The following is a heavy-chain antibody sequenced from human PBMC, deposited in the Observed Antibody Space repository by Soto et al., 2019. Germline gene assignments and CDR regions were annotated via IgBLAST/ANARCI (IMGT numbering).Heavy chain of an antibody. V-gene: IGHV4-31*03. D-gene: IGHD3-10*01. Sequence: SETLSLTCTVSGGSISSGGYYWSWIRQHPGKGLEWIGYIYYSGSTYYNPSLKSRVTISVDTSKNQFSLKLSSVTAADTAVYYCARVGMVRGVIYYFDYWGQGTLVTVSS. CDR1: GGSISSGGYY. CDR2: IYYSGST. J-gene: IGHJ4*02. CDR3: ARVGMVRGVIYYFDY.